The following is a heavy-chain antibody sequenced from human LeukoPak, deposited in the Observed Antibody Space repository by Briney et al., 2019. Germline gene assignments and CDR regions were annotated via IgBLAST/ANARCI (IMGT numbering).Heavy chain of an antibody. D-gene: IGHD3-22*01. Sequence: SGTLSLTCAVSGGSISSSNWWSWVRQPPGKGLEWIGEIYHSGSANYNPSLKSRVTISVDKSKNQFSLRLSSVTAADTAVYYCATFDSSGYYLAYWGQGTQVTVSS. CDR2: IYHSGSA. J-gene: IGHJ4*02. CDR3: ATFDSSGYYLAY. CDR1: GGSISSSNW. V-gene: IGHV4-4*02.